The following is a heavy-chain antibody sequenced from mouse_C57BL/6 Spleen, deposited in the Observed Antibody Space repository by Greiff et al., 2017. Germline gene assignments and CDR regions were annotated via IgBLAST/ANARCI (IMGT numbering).Heavy chain of an antibody. CDR3: AHGTPWYFDV. D-gene: IGHD1-1*01. J-gene: IGHJ1*03. CDR2: IDPSDSYT. V-gene: IGHV1-69*01. CDR1: GYTFTSYW. Sequence: VQLQQPGAELVMPGASVKLSCKASGYTFTSYWMHWVKQRPGQGLEWIGEIDPSDSYTNYNQKFKGKSTLTVDKSSSTAYMQRSSLASEDSAVYYCAHGTPWYFDVWGTGTTVTVSS.